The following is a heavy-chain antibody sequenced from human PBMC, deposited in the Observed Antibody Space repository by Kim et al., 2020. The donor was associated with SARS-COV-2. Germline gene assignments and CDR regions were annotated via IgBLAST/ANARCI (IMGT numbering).Heavy chain of an antibody. J-gene: IGHJ4*02. CDR2: SYSSGRT. V-gene: IGHV4-4*07. CDR1: GASISSYY. CDR3: ARREGGSNYFDY. Sequence: SETLSLTCTVSGASISSYYWSWIRQPAGKGLEWIGRSYSSGRTDYNPSLKSRVTMSVDTSKNQFSLKLSSVTAADTAVYYCARREGGSNYFDYWGQGTLVTVSS. D-gene: IGHD1-26*01.